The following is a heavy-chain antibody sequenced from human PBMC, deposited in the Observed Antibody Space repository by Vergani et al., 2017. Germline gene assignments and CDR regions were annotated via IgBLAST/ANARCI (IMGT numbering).Heavy chain of an antibody. J-gene: IGHJ4*02. CDR3: ARDRWGRWLVPGFDY. Sequence: VQLQESGPGLVKSSETLSLTCSVSFDSIRNLYCNWVRQAPGKGLEWVSSIASSTSYIYYADSVKGRFTVSRDNAKNSLHLQMNSLRAEDTAVYYCARDRWGRWLVPGFDYWGQGTLVTVSS. V-gene: IGHV3-21*01. CDR1: DSIRNLYC. CDR2: IASSTSYI. D-gene: IGHD6-19*01.